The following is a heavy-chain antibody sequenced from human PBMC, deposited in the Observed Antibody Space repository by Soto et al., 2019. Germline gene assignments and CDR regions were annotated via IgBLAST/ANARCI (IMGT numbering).Heavy chain of an antibody. V-gene: IGHV4-34*01. J-gene: IGHJ4*02. Sequence: SETLSLTCAVYGGSFSGYYWSWIRQPPGKGLEWIGEINHSGSTNYNPSLKSRVTISVDTSKNQFSLKLSSVTAADTAVYYCARAPRGAAGRSVFFDYWGQGTLVTVYS. D-gene: IGHD6-13*01. CDR1: GGSFSGYY. CDR2: INHSGST. CDR3: ARAPRGAAGRSVFFDY.